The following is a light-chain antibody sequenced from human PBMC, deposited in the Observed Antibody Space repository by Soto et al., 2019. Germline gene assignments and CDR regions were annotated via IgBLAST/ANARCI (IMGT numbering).Light chain of an antibody. J-gene: IGKJ1*01. Sequence: IQMTQSPSTLSASVVDIVTITCRASQSISGWLAWYQQKPGAAPKLLIYEASNLESGVPSRFSGSGSGTEFTLTISSLQPDDFATYYCQQYYSDWTFGQGTKVDIK. CDR1: QSISGW. CDR2: EAS. V-gene: IGKV1-5*01. CDR3: QQYYSDWT.